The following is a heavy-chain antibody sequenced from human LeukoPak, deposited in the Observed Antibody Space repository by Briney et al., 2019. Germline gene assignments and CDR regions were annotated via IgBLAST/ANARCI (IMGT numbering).Heavy chain of an antibody. CDR1: GGSISSYY. Sequence: PSETLSLTCTVSGGSISSYYWSWIRQPAGKGLEWIGRIYTSGSTNYNPSLKSRVTMSVDTSKNQFSLKLNSVTGADTAVYYCARTVVRSGLKHNWFDPWGQGTLVTVSS. D-gene: IGHD3-10*01. V-gene: IGHV4-4*07. J-gene: IGHJ5*02. CDR2: IYTSGST. CDR3: ARTVVRSGLKHNWFDP.